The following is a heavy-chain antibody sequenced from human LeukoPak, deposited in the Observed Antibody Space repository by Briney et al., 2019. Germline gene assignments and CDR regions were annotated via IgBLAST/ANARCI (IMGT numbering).Heavy chain of an antibody. CDR3: ARGRAKYYGSGSYYDGERNWFDP. J-gene: IGHJ5*02. CDR2: MNPNSGNT. CDR1: GYTLTSYD. V-gene: IGHV1-8*01. D-gene: IGHD3-10*01. Sequence: ASVKVSCKASGYTLTSYDINWVRQATGQGLEWMGWMNPNSGNTGYAQKFQGRVTMTRNTSISTAYMELSSLRSEDTAVYYCARGRAKYYGSGSYYDGERNWFDPWGQGTLVTVSS.